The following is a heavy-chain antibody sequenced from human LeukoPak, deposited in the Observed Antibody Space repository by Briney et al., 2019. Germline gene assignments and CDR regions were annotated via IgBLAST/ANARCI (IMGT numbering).Heavy chain of an antibody. CDR3: ATDLESNREYPPSGDY. D-gene: IGHD1-14*01. J-gene: IGHJ4*02. V-gene: IGHV1-18*01. CDR2: ISGYNGNT. Sequence: ASVKVSCTASGYTFTSYGISWVRQAPGQGLEWMGWISGYNGNTNYAQKLQGRVTMTTDTSTSTAYMELRSLRSEDTAVYYCATDLESNREYPPSGDYWGQGTLVTVSS. CDR1: GYTFTSYG.